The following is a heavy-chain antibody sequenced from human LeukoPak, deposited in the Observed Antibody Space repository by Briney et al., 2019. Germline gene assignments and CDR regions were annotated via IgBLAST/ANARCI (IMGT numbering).Heavy chain of an antibody. CDR1: RFTFSSYN. D-gene: IGHD3-10*02. CDR3: AELGITMIGGV. J-gene: IGHJ6*04. V-gene: IGHV3-21*01. Sequence: GGSLRLSCAASRFTFSSYNINWVRDAPRKGLERVSSMSSSSSYIYYANSLRGRFTISRDNAKNSLYVQMNSLRAEDTGVYYCAELGITMIGGVGGKGTTVTISS. CDR2: MSSSSSYI.